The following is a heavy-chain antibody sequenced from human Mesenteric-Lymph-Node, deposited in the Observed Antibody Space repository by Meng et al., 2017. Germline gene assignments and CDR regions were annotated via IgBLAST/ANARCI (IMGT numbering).Heavy chain of an antibody. D-gene: IGHD2-21*02. CDR1: GFSLMNFE. V-gene: IGHV3-48*03. CDR3: ARDPPAAYCGGDCYPNHFDY. Sequence: GESLKISCPASGFSLMNFEMNWVRQAPGKGLEWIAHISYSGTSMYYSESVQGRFTISRDNAENSVFLQMNSLRAEDTAVYYCARDPPAAYCGGDCYPNHFDYWGQGTLVTVSS. CDR2: ISYSGTSM. J-gene: IGHJ4*02.